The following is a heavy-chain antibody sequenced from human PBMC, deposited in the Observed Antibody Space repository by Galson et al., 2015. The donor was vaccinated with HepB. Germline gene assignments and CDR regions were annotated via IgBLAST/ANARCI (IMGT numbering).Heavy chain of an antibody. Sequence: SVKVSCKASGYTFRSFGIGWVRQAPGQGLEWMGWVSVYNGNTSFAQNFQDRITMTTDTSANMAYLELKSLRFDDTAIYYCTRGSHDDHELFQYWGQGTPVIVSS. CDR3: TRGSHDDHELFQY. CDR1: GYTFRSFG. J-gene: IGHJ1*01. CDR2: VSVYNGNT. V-gene: IGHV1-18*01. D-gene: IGHD1-14*01.